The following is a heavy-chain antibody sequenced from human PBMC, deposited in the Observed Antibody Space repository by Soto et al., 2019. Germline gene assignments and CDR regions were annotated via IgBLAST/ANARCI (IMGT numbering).Heavy chain of an antibody. J-gene: IGHJ3*02. V-gene: IGHV1-69*13. CDR1: GGTFSSYA. CDR2: IIPIFGTA. CDR3: ARHILSLGAFDI. Sequence: ASVKVSCKASGGTFSSYAISWVRQAPGQGLEWMGGIIPIFGTANYAQKFQGRVTITADESTSTAYMELSSLRSEDTAVYYCARHILSLGAFDIWGQGTMVTVSS. D-gene: IGHD2-21*01.